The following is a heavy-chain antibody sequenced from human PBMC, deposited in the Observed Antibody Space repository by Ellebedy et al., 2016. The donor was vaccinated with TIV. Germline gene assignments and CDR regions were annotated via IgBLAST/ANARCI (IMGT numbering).Heavy chain of an antibody. Sequence: GESLKISCRDSGYNFSASWISWVRQVPGKGLEWIGRIDPSDSYTNYVPSFQGRVIISADKTISTAYLQWSSLKASDTAMYYCARHMGYYASGSSNWFDPWGQGTLVTVSS. V-gene: IGHV5-10-1*01. J-gene: IGHJ5*02. CDR2: IDPSDSYT. D-gene: IGHD3-10*01. CDR1: GYNFSASW. CDR3: ARHMGYYASGSSNWFDP.